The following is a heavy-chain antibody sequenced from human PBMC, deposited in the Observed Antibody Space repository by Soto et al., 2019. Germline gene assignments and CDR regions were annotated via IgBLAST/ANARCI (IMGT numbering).Heavy chain of an antibody. J-gene: IGHJ4*02. V-gene: IGHV1-69*01. CDR1: GGLFSSYA. CDR2: IIPVFDTV. Sequence: QEQLVQSGAEVKKSGSSVKVSCKDTGGLFSSYAVSWVRQAPGQGLEWMGGIIPVFDTVYYAQKFQGRVTIIADESANTAYMEHSSLRYEDTAMYYCARGGSGYVWFNEFWGQGTLVTVSP. D-gene: IGHD3-22*01. CDR3: ARGGSGYVWFNEF.